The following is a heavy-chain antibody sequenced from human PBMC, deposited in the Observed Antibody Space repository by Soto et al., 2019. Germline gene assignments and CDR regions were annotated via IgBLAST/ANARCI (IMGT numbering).Heavy chain of an antibody. CDR2: INHSGST. CDR3: ARTEEPDDAFDI. J-gene: IGHJ3*02. V-gene: IGHV4-34*01. Sequence: SETLSLTCAVYGGSFSGYYWSWIRQPPGKGLEWIGEINHSGSTNYNPSLKSRVTISVDTSKNQFSLKLSSVTAADTAVYYCARTEEPDDAFDIWGQGTMVTVSS. CDR1: GGSFSGYY.